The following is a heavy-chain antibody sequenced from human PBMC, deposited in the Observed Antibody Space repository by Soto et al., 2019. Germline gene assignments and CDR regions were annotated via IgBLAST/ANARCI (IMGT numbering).Heavy chain of an antibody. D-gene: IGHD5-12*01. CDR2: ISSSGSTI. V-gene: IGHV3-11*01. Sequence: PGGSLRLSSAASGFTFSDYDMSWIRQAPGKGLEWVSYISSSGSTIYYADSVKGRFTISRDNAKNSLYLQMNSLRAEDTAVYYCARARIVATAAYFDYWGQGTLVTVSS. CDR1: GFTFSDYD. J-gene: IGHJ4*02. CDR3: ARARIVATAAYFDY.